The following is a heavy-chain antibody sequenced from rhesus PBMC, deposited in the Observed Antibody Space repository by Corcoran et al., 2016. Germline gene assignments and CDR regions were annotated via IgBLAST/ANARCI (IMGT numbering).Heavy chain of an antibody. J-gene: IGHJ3*01. Sequence: QVQLQESGPGLVKPSETLSLTCAVSGGSISSGYGWSWIRQPPGKGLEWIGYIYGSSGNTYYNPSLKSRVTISKDTSKNQFSLKLSSVTAADTAVYYCARNGPHSGSYYYVVSPRTGAFDFWGQGLRVTVSS. V-gene: IGHV4S7*01. CDR2: IYGSSGNT. CDR3: ARNGPHSGSYYYVVSPRTGAFDF. D-gene: IGHD3-16*01. CDR1: GGSISSGYG.